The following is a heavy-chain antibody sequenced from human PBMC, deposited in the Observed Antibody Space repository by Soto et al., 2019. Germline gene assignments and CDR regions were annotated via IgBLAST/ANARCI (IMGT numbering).Heavy chain of an antibody. D-gene: IGHD2-21*02. CDR1: RGTLVPYL. CDR2: IKPDGSAT. J-gene: IGHJ4*02. Sequence: GGCLRLPCAGSRGTLVPYLVNWVRLVPGKGLEWVAYIKPDGSATYYVDPVKGRFTISRDNAKNSLYLQMNSLRVEDTSVYYCARAGYCGPGCYYYFDYWGQGTLVTVSA. V-gene: IGHV3-7*01. CDR3: ARAGYCGPGCYYYFDY.